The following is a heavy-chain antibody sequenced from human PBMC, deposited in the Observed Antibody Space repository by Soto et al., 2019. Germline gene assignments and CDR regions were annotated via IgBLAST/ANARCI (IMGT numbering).Heavy chain of an antibody. CDR1: GYRFSSFW. V-gene: IGHV5-51*01. CDR3: ARHGYSSSWYPDH. Sequence: GESLKISCQASGYRFSSFWIGWVRQMPGKGLEWMGIAQPGYSDTRYSAAFQGHVTISADESTNTAYLQWSSLRASDTAMYFCARHGYSSSWYPDHWGQGTLVTVSS. J-gene: IGHJ4*02. D-gene: IGHD6-13*01. CDR2: AQPGYSDT.